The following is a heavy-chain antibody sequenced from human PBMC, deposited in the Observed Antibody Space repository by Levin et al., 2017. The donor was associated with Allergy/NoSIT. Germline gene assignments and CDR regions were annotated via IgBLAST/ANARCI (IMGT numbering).Heavy chain of an antibody. CDR3: EREAAARYYFDY. CDR1: GGSISSYY. CDR2: IYYSGST. D-gene: IGHD6-13*01. J-gene: IGHJ4*02. Sequence: SETLSLTCTVSGGSISSYYWSWIRQPPGKGLEWIGYIYYSGSTNYNPSLKSRVTISVDTSKNQFSLKLSSVTAADTAVYYWEREAAARYYFDYWGQGTLVTVSS. V-gene: IGHV4-59*01.